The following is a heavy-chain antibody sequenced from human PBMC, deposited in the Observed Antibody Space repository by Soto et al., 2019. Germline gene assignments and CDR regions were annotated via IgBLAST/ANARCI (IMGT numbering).Heavy chain of an antibody. CDR3: ARLRIAARDYYYYGMDV. Sequence: TLVNPTQTLTLTCTFSVFSLSTSLMCLIFILQPPGKALEWLALIDWDDDKYYSTSLKTRLTISKDTSKNQVVLTMTNMDPVDTATYYCARLRIAARDYYYYGMDVWGQGTTVTVSS. V-gene: IGHV2-70*01. J-gene: IGHJ6*02. CDR1: VFSLSTSLMC. CDR2: IDWDDDK. D-gene: IGHD6-6*01.